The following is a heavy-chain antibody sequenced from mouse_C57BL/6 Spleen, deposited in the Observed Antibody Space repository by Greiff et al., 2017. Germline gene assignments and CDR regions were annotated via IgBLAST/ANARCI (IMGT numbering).Heavy chain of an antibody. CDR1: GYTFTDYN. CDR3: ARYGYDYVMDY. D-gene: IGHD2-4*01. V-gene: IGHV1-22*01. Sequence: EVKLVESGPELVKPGASVKMSCKASGYTFTDYNMHWVKQSHGKSLEWIGYINPNNGGTSYNQKFKGKATLTVNKSSSTAYMELRSLTSEDSAVYYCARYGYDYVMDYWGQGTSVTVSS. J-gene: IGHJ4*01. CDR2: INPNNGGT.